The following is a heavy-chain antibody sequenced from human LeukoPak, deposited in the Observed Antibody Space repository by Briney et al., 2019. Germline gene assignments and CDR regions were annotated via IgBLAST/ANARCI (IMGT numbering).Heavy chain of an antibody. Sequence: PSETLSLSCTVSGGAVTSNYGSWIRQPAGKGVEWMGRISASGSTSYNPSLTCRVTMSIDTSKNQFSLNLSSVTAADTAVYYCARDATTGTTIIDYWGQGTLVTVSS. D-gene: IGHD4-17*01. CDR2: ISASGST. CDR3: ARDATTGTTIIDY. J-gene: IGHJ4*02. CDR1: GGAVTSNY. V-gene: IGHV4-4*07.